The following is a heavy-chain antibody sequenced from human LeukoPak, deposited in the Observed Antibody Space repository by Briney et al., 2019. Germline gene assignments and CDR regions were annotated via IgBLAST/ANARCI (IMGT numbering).Heavy chain of an antibody. Sequence: PGGSLKLSCAASGFTFSSYGMHWVRQAPGKGLEWVAFIRYDGSNKYYADSVKGRFTISRDNSKNTLYLQMNSLRAEDTAVYYCAKGGTKTGYDSRRFFDYWGQGTLVTVSS. CDR1: GFTFSSYG. CDR2: IRYDGSNK. V-gene: IGHV3-30*02. J-gene: IGHJ4*02. D-gene: IGHD5-12*01. CDR3: AKGGTKTGYDSRRFFDY.